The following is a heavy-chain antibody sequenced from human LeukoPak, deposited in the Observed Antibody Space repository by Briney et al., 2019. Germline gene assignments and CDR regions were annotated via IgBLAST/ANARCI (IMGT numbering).Heavy chain of an antibody. Sequence: GESLKISCKGSGYSFTSYWIGWVRQMPGKGLEWMGIIYPGDSDTRYSPPFQGQVTISADKSISTAYLQWSSLKASDTAMYYCARLGCSGGSCGGNWFDPWGQGTLVTVSS. V-gene: IGHV5-51*01. CDR1: GYSFTSYW. D-gene: IGHD2-15*01. CDR3: ARLGCSGGSCGGNWFDP. J-gene: IGHJ5*02. CDR2: IYPGDSDT.